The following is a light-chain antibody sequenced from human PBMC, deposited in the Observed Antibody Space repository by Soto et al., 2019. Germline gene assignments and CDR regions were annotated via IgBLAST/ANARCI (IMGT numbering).Light chain of an antibody. V-gene: IGLV2-14*01. CDR3: SSFTSSISYV. J-gene: IGLJ1*01. Sequence: QSALTQPASVSGSPGQSITISCTGTSSGFGIYNSISWYQQYPGKAPKLLIHDISNRPSGVSNRFSGSKSGNTASLTISGLQADDEADYYCSSFTSSISYVFGSGTKVTVL. CDR1: SSGFGIYNS. CDR2: DIS.